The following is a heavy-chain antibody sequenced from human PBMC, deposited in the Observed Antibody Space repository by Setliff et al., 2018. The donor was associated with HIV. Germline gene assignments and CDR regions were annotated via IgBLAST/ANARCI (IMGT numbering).Heavy chain of an antibody. CDR1: GFTFSSYW. D-gene: IGHD6-13*01. V-gene: IGHV3-74*01. CDR2: IKSDGSYT. CDR3: VRGLAAAGGYAMDV. J-gene: IGHJ6*02. Sequence: PGGSLRLSCAASGFTFSSYWMHWVRQAPGKGLVWVSRIKSDGSYTSYADSAKGRFTISRDDAKNTPHLQMNSLRAEDTAVYYCVRGLAAAGGYAMDVWGQGTTVTVSS.